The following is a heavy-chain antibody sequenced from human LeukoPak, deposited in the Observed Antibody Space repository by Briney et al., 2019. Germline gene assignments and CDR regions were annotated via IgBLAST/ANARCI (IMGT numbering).Heavy chain of an antibody. V-gene: IGHV4-31*03. CDR1: GASFNSDDQY. CDR3: SRGLDSRKLGY. CDR2: IHPSGML. Sequence: SETLSLTCTVSGASFNSDDQYWNWIRQSPGKGLEWIGSIHPSGMLYNNPSLESRVTMSRDTSKNQFSLNLNSVTAAGTAVYLCSRGLDSRKLGYWGQGILVTVSS. D-gene: IGHD3-22*01. J-gene: IGHJ4*02.